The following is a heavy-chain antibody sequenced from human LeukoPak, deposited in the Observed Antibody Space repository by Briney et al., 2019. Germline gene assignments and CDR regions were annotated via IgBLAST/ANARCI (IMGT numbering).Heavy chain of an antibody. V-gene: IGHV1-69*05. D-gene: IGHD3-22*01. CDR3: ASRQGDYYDSSGYFLS. J-gene: IGHJ4*02. Sequence: SVKVSCKASGGTFSSYAISWVRQAPGQGLEWMGGIIPIFGTANYAQKFQGRVTITTDESTSTAYMELSSLRSEDTAVYYCASRQGDYYDSSGYFLSWGQGTLVTVSS. CDR1: GGTFSSYA. CDR2: IIPIFGTA.